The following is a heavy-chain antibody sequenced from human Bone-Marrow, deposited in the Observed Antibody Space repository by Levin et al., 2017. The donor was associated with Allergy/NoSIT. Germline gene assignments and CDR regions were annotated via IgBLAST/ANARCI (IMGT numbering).Heavy chain of an antibody. CDR3: ARGGGHVDSSGYHRIGFDI. CDR1: GYSITSFD. CDR2: MNLNSGNR. J-gene: IGHJ3*02. Sequence: AASVKVSCKASGYSITSFDINWVRQATGQGLEYMAWMNLNSGNRGYAQRFQGRVSLTRDISTSTAYMELTSLTSEDTAVYYCARGGGHVDSSGYHRIGFDIWGQGTKIAVSS. V-gene: IGHV1-8*01. D-gene: IGHD3-22*01.